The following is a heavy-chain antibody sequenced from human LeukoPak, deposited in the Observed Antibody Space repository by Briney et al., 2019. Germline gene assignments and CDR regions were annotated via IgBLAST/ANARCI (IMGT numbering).Heavy chain of an antibody. Sequence: GGSLRLSCAASGFTFSSYAMQWVRQAPGKGLEWVAVISYDGSNKYYADSVKGRFTISRDNSKNTLYLQMNSLRAEDTAVYYCARDKYCSGGSCSSAFDIWGQGTMVTVSS. CDR1: GFTFSSYA. D-gene: IGHD2-15*01. J-gene: IGHJ3*02. CDR2: ISYDGSNK. CDR3: ARDKYCSGGSCSSAFDI. V-gene: IGHV3-30*04.